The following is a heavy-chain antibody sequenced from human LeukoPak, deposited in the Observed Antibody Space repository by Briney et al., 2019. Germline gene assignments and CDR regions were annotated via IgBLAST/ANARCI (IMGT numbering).Heavy chain of an antibody. D-gene: IGHD2/OR15-2a*01. Sequence: RASVKVSCKVSGYSLTKLPINWVRQPPGKGLEWMGGFDPEEGETIYSQKFQGRLTMTEDTSADTAYMELNNLRSEDTAVYYCATGLIVIVKEALWNDFWGQGTLVTVSS. CDR3: ATGLIVIVKEALWNDF. CDR1: GYSLTKLP. CDR2: FDPEEGET. J-gene: IGHJ4*02. V-gene: IGHV1-24*01.